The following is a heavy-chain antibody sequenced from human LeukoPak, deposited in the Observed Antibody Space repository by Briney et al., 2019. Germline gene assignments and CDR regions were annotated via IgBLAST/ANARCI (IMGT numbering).Heavy chain of an antibody. D-gene: IGHD6-19*01. CDR1: GFTFSVYY. CDR3: ARDFRGVWPGIAVARWGYYFYY. V-gene: IGHV3-11*06. Sequence: GGSLRLSCAASGFTFSVYYMSWIRQAPGKGLEWVSYISSSSSYTNYADSVKGRFTISRDNAKNSLYLQMNSLRAEDTAVYYCARDFRGVWPGIAVARWGYYFYYWGQGTLVTVSS. J-gene: IGHJ4*02. CDR2: ISSSSSYT.